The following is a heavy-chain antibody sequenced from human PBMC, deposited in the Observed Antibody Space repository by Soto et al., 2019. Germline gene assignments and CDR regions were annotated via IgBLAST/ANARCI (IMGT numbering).Heavy chain of an antibody. CDR1: GGSFSGYY. Sequence: QVQLQQWGAGLLKPSETLSLTCAVYGGSFSGYYWSWIRQPPGKGLEWIGEINHSGSTNYNPSLKSRVTISVDKSKNQFSLKLSSVTAADTAVYYCARGYRSSLYGGGEPFDYWGQGTLVTVSS. J-gene: IGHJ4*02. D-gene: IGHD6-13*01. CDR3: ARGYRSSLYGGGEPFDY. V-gene: IGHV4-34*01. CDR2: INHSGST.